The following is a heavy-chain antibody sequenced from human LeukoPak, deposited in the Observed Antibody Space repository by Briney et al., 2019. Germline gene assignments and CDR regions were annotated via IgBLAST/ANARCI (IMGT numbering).Heavy chain of an antibody. CDR2: INWNGGST. V-gene: IGHV3-20*04. J-gene: IGHJ4*02. Sequence: PGGSLRLSCAASGFTFDDYGMSWVRQVPGKGLEWVSGINWNGGSTGYADSVKGRFTISRDNAKNSLYLQMNSLRAEDTALYYCARGLEGSGSYYNGYFGYWGQGTLVTVSS. D-gene: IGHD3-10*01. CDR1: GFTFDDYG. CDR3: ARGLEGSGSYYNGYFGY.